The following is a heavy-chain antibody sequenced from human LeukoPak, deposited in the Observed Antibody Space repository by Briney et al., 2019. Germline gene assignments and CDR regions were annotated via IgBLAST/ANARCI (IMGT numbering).Heavy chain of an antibody. V-gene: IGHV4-61*09. Sequence: SETLSLTCTVSGGSISSGSYYCSWIRQPAGKGLEWIGHIYKSGSTNYNPSLKSRVTVSVDTSKNQFSLKLSSVTAADTAVYYCAREGGLQHHFDYWGQGTLVTVSS. J-gene: IGHJ4*02. CDR3: AREGGLQHHFDY. D-gene: IGHD4-11*01. CDR1: GGSISSGSYY. CDR2: IYKSGST.